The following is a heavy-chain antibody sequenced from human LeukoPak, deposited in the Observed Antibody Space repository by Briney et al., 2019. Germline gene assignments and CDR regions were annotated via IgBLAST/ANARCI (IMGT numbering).Heavy chain of an antibody. Sequence: GGSLRLSCAASGFTFRSYEMNWVRQAPGKGLEWFSYISKSGITIYYADSVKGRFTISRDNAKNSLYLQMNSLRAEDTAVYYCARVVWFDPWGQGTLVTVSS. CDR3: ARVVWFDP. J-gene: IGHJ5*02. CDR2: ISKSGITI. V-gene: IGHV3-48*03. CDR1: GFTFRSYE.